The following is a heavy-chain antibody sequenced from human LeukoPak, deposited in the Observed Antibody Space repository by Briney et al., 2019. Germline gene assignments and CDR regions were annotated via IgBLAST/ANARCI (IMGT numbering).Heavy chain of an antibody. CDR1: GFTFSSYA. CDR3: AKPPNPYYYYYGMDV. J-gene: IGHJ6*02. CDR2: ISGSGGST. Sequence: GGSLRLSCAASGFTFSSYAMSWVRQAPGKGLEWVSAISGSGGSTYYADSVKGRFTISRDNSKNTLYLQMNSLGAEDTAVYYCAKPPNPYYYYYGMDVWGQGTTVTVSS. V-gene: IGHV3-23*01.